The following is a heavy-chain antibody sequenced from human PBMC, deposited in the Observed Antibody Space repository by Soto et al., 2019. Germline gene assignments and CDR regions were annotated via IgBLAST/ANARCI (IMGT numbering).Heavy chain of an antibody. J-gene: IGHJ6*02. CDR2: IIPIFGTA. V-gene: IGHV1-69*13. CDR3: AGERYSSSWYPYYYYYGMDV. Sequence: SVKVSCKASGGTFSSYAISWVRQAPGQGLEWMGGIIPIFGTANYAQKFQGRVTITADESTSTAYMELSSLRSEDTAVYYCAGERYSSSWYPYYYYYGMDVWGQGTTVTVSS. D-gene: IGHD6-13*01. CDR1: GGTFSSYA.